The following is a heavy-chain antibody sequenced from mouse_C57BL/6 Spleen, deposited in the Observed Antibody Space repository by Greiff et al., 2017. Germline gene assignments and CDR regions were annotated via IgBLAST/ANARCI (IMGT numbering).Heavy chain of an antibody. CDR3: ARSCDSASTYCYYMDY. V-gene: IGHV1-18*01. J-gene: IGHJ4*01. Sequence: EVQLQQSGPELVKPGASVKISCKASGYTFTAYNMDWVKQSHGQSLEWIGDFNPNNGGTIYNQKFKGKATLTVDKSSSTAYMELSGLTSEDTAVXYCARSCDSASTYCYYMDYWGQGTTVTVSS. CDR2: FNPNNGGT. D-gene: IGHD3-2*01. CDR1: GYTFTAYN.